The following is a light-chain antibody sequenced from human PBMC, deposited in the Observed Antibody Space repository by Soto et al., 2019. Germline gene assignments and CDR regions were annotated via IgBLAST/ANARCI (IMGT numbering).Light chain of an antibody. CDR3: QQYSTYTPRT. V-gene: IGKV1-5*03. CDR2: KAS. Sequence: DIQITQSPSTLSASVGDRVTITCRASQSISIWLAWYKQKPGKAPKILIYKASSLESGVPSRFSGSGSGTEFTLTISSLQPDDFATYYCQQYSTYTPRTFGQGTKVDIK. CDR1: QSISIW. J-gene: IGKJ1*01.